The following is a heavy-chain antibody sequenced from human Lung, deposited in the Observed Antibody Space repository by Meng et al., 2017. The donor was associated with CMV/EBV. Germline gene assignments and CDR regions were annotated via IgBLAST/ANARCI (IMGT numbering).Heavy chain of an antibody. V-gene: IGHV2-26*01. CDR3: ARIPAAIGGYYYYGMDV. J-gene: IGHJ6*02. Sequence: SGXXLVXPTETLTLTCTVSGFSLSNARMGVSWIRQPPGKALEWLAHIFSNDEKSYSTSLKSRLTISKDTSKSQVVLTMTNMDPVDTATYYCARIPAAIGGYYYYGMDVXDQGXTVTVSS. CDR1: GFSLSNARMG. D-gene: IGHD2-2*01. CDR2: IFSNDEK.